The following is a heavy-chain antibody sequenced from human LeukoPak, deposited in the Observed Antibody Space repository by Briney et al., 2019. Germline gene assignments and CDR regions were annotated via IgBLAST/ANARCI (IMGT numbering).Heavy chain of an antibody. V-gene: IGHV3-48*04. CDR2: ISSSGSTI. CDR1: GFTFSYYG. D-gene: IGHD3-10*02. CDR3: AELGITMIGGV. Sequence: GGSLRLSCAASGFTFSYYGMSWVRQAPRKGLEWVSYISSSGSTIYYADSVKGRLTISRDNAKNSLYLQMNSLRAEDTAVYYCAELGITMIGGVWGKGTTVTISS. J-gene: IGHJ6*04.